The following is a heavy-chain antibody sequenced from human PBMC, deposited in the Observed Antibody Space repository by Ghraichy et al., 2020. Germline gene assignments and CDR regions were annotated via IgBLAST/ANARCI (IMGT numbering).Heavy chain of an antibody. J-gene: IGHJ5*02. CDR3: ARAVTGTTPFRFDP. V-gene: IGHV1-2*02. CDR1: GYTFTDYY. Sequence: ASVKVSCKASGYTFTDYYMHWVRQAPGQGLEWMGWINPNSGGTNYAQKFQGRVTMTRDTSISTAYMELSRLRSDDTAVYYCARAVTGTTPFRFDPWGQGTPVTVSS. D-gene: IGHD1-7*01. CDR2: INPNSGGT.